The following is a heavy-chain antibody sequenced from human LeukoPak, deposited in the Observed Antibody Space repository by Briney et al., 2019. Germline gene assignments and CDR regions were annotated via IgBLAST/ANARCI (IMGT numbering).Heavy chain of an antibody. D-gene: IGHD6-19*01. CDR2: IYYSGRT. J-gene: IGHJ4*02. CDR3: ARSSGWAFDY. V-gene: IGHV4-59*11. Sequence: SETLSLTCTVSGGSISSHYRSWLRQPPGKGLGWIGYIYYSGRTNYNTSLKSRVTISVDTSKNQFSLKLGSVTAADTAVYYCARSSGWAFDYWGQGTLVTVSS. CDR1: GGSISSHY.